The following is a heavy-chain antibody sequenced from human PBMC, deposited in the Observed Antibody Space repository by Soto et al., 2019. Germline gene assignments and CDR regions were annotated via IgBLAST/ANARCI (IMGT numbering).Heavy chain of an antibody. D-gene: IGHD5-18*01. Sequence: SETLSLTCTVSGGSISSYYCSWIRQPPGKGLEWIGYFYYSGSTNYNPSLKSRVTISGDTSTNQFSLKLSSVTSADMAVYYCASHSYGLIDWFDPWGQGTPVTVSS. CDR1: GGSISSYY. V-gene: IGHV4-59*01. CDR3: ASHSYGLIDWFDP. J-gene: IGHJ5*02. CDR2: FYYSGST.